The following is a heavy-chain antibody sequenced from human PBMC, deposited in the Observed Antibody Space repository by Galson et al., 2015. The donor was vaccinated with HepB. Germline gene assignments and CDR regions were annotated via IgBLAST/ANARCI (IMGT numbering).Heavy chain of an antibody. CDR1: EFTFSSYD. V-gene: IGHV3-23*01. Sequence: SLRLSCAASEFTFSSYDMTWVRQAPGKGLEWVSSISNSGGSTNYAESVKGRFTISRDNSKNTLYLQMNSLRAEDTAVYYCARDPPLPGYYGMDVWGQGTTVTVSS. J-gene: IGHJ6*02. CDR3: ARDPPLPGYYGMDV. D-gene: IGHD3-10*01. CDR2: ISNSGGST.